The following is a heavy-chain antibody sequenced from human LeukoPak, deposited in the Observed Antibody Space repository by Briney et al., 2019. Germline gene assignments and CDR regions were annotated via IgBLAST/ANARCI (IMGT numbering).Heavy chain of an antibody. V-gene: IGHV1-18*01. D-gene: IGHD3-10*01. CDR2: ISAYNGNT. CDR1: GYTFTSYG. Sequence: ASVKVSCRASGYTFTSYGISWVRQAPGQGLEWMGWISAYNGNTNYAQKFQGRVTMTEDTSTDTAYMELSSLRSEDTAVYYCATDSRFGGYYGSGSYPYWGQGTLVTVSS. CDR3: ATDSRFGGYYGSGSYPY. J-gene: IGHJ4*02.